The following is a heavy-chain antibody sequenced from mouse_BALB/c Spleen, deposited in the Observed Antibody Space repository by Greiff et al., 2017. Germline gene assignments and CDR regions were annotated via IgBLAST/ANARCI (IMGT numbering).Heavy chain of an antibody. CDR1: GFNIKDYY. J-gene: IGHJ3*01. Sequence: EVKLQESGAELVRSGASVKLSCTASGFNIKDYYMHWVKQRPEQGLEWIGWIDPENGDTEYAPKFQGKATMTADTSSNTAYLQLSSLTSEDTAVYYCNAGYYGNYVRAYWGQGTLVTVSA. CDR2: IDPENGDT. CDR3: NAGYYGNYVRAY. V-gene: IGHV14-4*02. D-gene: IGHD2-1*01.